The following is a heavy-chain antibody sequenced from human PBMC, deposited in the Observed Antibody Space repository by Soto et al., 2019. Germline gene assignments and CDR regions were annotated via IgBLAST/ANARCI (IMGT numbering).Heavy chain of an antibody. V-gene: IGHV1-46*01. CDR2: IDPDGGST. D-gene: IGHD3-3*01. CDR3: ASLIGVDVLRDY. CDR1: GYNFANYY. Sequence: QVQLVQSGAEVKKPGASVKVFCMASGYNFANYYMHWVRQAPGQGPEWMGNIDPDGGSTSYAQKFQGRVSMTSDTSTSTIYMELSSLRSEDTAVYYCASLIGVDVLRDYWGQGTLVTVSS. J-gene: IGHJ4*02.